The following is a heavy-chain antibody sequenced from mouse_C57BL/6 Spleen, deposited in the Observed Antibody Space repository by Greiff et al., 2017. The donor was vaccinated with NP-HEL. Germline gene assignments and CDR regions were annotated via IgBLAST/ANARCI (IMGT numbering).Heavy chain of an antibody. D-gene: IGHD2-4*01. CDR1: GFSLTSYG. CDR3: ARLYDYGGGWFAY. Sequence: QVQLQQSGPGLVQPSQSLSITCTVSGFSLTSYGVHWVRQSPGKGLEWLGVIWSGGSTDYNAAFISRLSISKDNSKSQVFFKMNSLQADDTAIYYCARLYDYGGGWFAYWGQGTLVTVSA. J-gene: IGHJ3*01. V-gene: IGHV2-2*01. CDR2: IWSGGST.